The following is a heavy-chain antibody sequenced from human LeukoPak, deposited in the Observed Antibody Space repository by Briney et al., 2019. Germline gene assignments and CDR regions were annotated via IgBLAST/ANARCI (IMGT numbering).Heavy chain of an antibody. CDR1: GYTFTGYY. V-gene: IGHV1-2*02. CDR3: AREAAAGLYNWFDP. Sequence: ASVKVSCKASGYTFTGYYMHWVRQAPGRGLEWMGWINPNSGGTNYAQKFQGRVTMTRDTSISTAYMELSRLRSDDTAVYYCAREAAAGLYNWFDPWGQGTLVTVSS. D-gene: IGHD6-13*01. CDR2: INPNSGGT. J-gene: IGHJ5*02.